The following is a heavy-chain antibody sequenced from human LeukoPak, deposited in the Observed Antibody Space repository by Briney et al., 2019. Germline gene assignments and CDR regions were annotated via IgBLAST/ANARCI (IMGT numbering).Heavy chain of an antibody. V-gene: IGHV3-9*01. CDR2: ISWNSGSI. CDR1: GSTFDDYA. CDR3: AKARDSRDAFDI. Sequence: GRSLRLSCAASGSTFDDYAMHWVRQAPGKGLEWVSGISWNSGSIGYADSVKGRFTISRDNAKNSLYLQMNSLRAEDTALYYCAKARDSRDAFDIWGQGTMVTVSS. J-gene: IGHJ3*02. D-gene: IGHD3-22*01.